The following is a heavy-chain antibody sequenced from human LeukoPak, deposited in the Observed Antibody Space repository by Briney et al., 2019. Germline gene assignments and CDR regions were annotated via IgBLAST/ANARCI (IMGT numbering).Heavy chain of an antibody. J-gene: IGHJ4*02. Sequence: PGGSLRLSCAASGFTFSSHWMSWVRQAPGKGLEWVANIKQDGSDKYYVDSVKGRFTMSRDNAKNLLYLQMNSLRAEDTAIYYCAKRGSGITVAADYWGQGTLVTVSS. D-gene: IGHD6-19*01. V-gene: IGHV3-7*03. CDR1: GFTFSSHW. CDR2: IKQDGSDK. CDR3: AKRGSGITVAADY.